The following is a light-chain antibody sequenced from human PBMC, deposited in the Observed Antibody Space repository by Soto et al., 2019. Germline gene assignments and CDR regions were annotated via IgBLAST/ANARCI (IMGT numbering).Light chain of an antibody. CDR3: QQRSNWPLT. J-gene: IGKJ4*01. V-gene: IGKV3-11*01. CDR2: DAS. Sequence: EIVLTQSPATLSLSPGERATLSCRASQSVTSYLAWYQQKPGQAPRLLIYDASNRATGIPARFSGSGSGTDFTRTISRLDPEDLAVYYCQQRSNWPLTFGGGTKVEIK. CDR1: QSVTSY.